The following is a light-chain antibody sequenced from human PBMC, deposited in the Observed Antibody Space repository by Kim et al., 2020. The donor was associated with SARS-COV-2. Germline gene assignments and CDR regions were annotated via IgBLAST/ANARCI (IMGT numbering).Light chain of an antibody. V-gene: IGLV3-27*01. Sequence: SYELTQPSSVSVSPGQTARITCSGNILAKKYARWFQQKPGQAPVLVIYKDYERPSGIPERFSGSSSGTTVTLTISGAQVEDEADYYCFSAVDNNWV. CDR2: KDY. CDR3: FSAVDNNWV. CDR1: ILAKKY. J-gene: IGLJ3*02.